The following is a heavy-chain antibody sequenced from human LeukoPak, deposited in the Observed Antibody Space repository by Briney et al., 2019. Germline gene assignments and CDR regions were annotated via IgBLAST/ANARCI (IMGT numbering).Heavy chain of an antibody. V-gene: IGHV3-20*04. CDR3: ASGGCTYYDSSGYYCSWFDP. J-gene: IGHJ5*02. Sequence: GGSLRLSCAASGFTFDDYGMSWVRQAPGKGLEWVSGINWNGGSTGYADSVKGRFTISRDNAKNSLYLQMNSLRAEDTAVYYCASGGCTYYDSSGYYCSWFDPWGQGTLVTVSS. CDR2: INWNGGST. CDR1: GFTFDDYG. D-gene: IGHD3-22*01.